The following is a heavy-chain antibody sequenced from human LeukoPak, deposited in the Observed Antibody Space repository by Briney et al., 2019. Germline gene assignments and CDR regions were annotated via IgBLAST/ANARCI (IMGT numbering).Heavy chain of an antibody. CDR3: ARDRYYGSGSLSLYYYYMDV. V-gene: IGHV4-61*02. CDR1: GGSISSGSYY. CDR2: IYTSGST. J-gene: IGHJ6*03. D-gene: IGHD3-10*01. Sequence: SETLSLTCTVSGGSISSGSYYWSWIRQPAGKGLEWIGRIYTSGSTNYNPSLKSRVTMSVDTSKNQFSLKLSSVTAADTAVYFCARDRYYGSGSLSLYYYYMDVWGKGTTVTVSS.